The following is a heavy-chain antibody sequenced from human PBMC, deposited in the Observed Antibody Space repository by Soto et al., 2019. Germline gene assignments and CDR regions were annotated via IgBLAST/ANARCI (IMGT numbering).Heavy chain of an antibody. V-gene: IGHV4-59*01. CDR2: ISNSGRI. Sequence: QVQLQKSGPGLVKPSETLSLTCTVSGGSISTYFWNWLRQPPGKGLEWIAYISNSGRISYNPSLNSRVTRSVDASKNQFSLNLSSVTAEDTAVYYCARDRIAADGTEVAFDFWGQGTMATVSS. J-gene: IGHJ3*01. CDR3: ARDRIAADGTEVAFDF. D-gene: IGHD6-13*01. CDR1: GGSISTYF.